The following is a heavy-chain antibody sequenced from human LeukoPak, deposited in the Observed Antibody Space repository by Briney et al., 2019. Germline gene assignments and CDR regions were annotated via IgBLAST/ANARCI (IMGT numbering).Heavy chain of an antibody. CDR2: IIPILGIA. Sequence: SVKVSCKASGGTFSSYTISWVRQAPGQGLEWMGRIIPILGIANYAQKFQGRVTITADKSTSTAYMELSSLRSEDTAVYYCAIRIRFLEWFPWGQGTLVTVSS. J-gene: IGHJ5*02. CDR3: AIRIRFLEWFP. D-gene: IGHD3-3*01. CDR1: GGTFSSYT. V-gene: IGHV1-69*02.